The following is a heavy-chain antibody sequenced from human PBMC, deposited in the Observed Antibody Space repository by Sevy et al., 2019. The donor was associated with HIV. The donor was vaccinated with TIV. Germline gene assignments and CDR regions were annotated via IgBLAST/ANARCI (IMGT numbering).Heavy chain of an antibody. J-gene: IGHJ6*02. V-gene: IGHV7-4-1*02. CDR3: ARTSRGIVVVPAAQHYYGMDV. D-gene: IGHD2-2*01. Sequence: ASVKVSCKASGYTFISYGMNWVRQAPGQGLEWMGWTNTNTGNPTYAQGFTGRFVFSLDTSINTAYLQISSLKAEDTAVYYCARTSRGIVVVPAAQHYYGMDVWSQGTTVTVSS. CDR1: GYTFISYG. CDR2: TNTNTGNP.